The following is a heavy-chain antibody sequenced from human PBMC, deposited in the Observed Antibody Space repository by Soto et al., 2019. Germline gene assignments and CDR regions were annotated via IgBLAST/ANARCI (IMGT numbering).Heavy chain of an antibody. CDR2: TYYRSKWYN. D-gene: IGHD7-27*01. CDR3: ARGRNWGGFSGQPYYVDY. Sequence: KQSQTLSLTRAISGDSVSSNSAAWNWIRQSPSRGLEWLGRTYYRSKWYNDYAVSVKSRITINPDTSKNQFSLQLNSVTPEDTAVYYCARGRNWGGFSGQPYYVDYWGQGTLVTVSS. J-gene: IGHJ4*02. V-gene: IGHV6-1*01. CDR1: GDSVSSNSAA.